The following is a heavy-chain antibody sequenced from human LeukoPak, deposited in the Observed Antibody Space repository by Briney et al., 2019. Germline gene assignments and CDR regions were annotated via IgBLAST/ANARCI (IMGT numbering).Heavy chain of an antibody. CDR1: GGSINTYY. CDR3: ARLGRHQLPGLTYNYHDIEV. J-gene: IGHJ6*03. CDR2: IYYTGIT. D-gene: IGHD2-2*01. Sequence: PSETLSLTCTASGGSINTYYWSWIRQPPGKGLEWIGYIYYTGITNYNPSLKSRLTMSVDTSMNQFSLRLSSVTAADTAVYYCARLGRHQLPGLTYNYHDIEVWGEGTTVTVSS. V-gene: IGHV4-59*08.